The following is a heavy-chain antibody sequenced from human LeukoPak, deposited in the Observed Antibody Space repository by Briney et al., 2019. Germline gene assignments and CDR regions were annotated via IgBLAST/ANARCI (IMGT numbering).Heavy chain of an antibody. CDR1: GFIFSSYA. Sequence: GGSLRLSCAVSGFIFSSYAMTWVRQAPGKGLEWVSAISAGGGSTYYADSVKGRFTISRDSSKNTLYLQMNSLRAEDTAVYYCAKTRDNSGYYYLDYWGQGTLVTVSS. V-gene: IGHV3-23*01. D-gene: IGHD3-22*01. J-gene: IGHJ4*02. CDR3: AKTRDNSGYYYLDY. CDR2: ISAGGGST.